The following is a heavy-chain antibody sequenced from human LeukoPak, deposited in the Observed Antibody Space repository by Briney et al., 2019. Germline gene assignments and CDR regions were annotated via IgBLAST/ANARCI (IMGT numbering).Heavy chain of an antibody. Sequence: PSETPSLTCTVSGGSISPYYWSWIRQPPGKGLEWIGYIYYSGSTNYNPSLKSRVPISLDTSKNQFSLKLGSVTAADTAVYYCARGRRSSGRHDAFDIWGQGTMVTVPS. J-gene: IGHJ3*02. D-gene: IGHD6-19*01. V-gene: IGHV4-59*01. CDR3: ARGRRSSGRHDAFDI. CDR1: GGSISPYY. CDR2: IYYSGST.